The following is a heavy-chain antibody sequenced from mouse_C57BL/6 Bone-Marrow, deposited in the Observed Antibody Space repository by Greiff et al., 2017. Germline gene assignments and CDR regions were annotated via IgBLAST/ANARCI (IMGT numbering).Heavy chain of an antibody. V-gene: IGHV1-5*01. CDR2: IYPGNSDT. Sequence: VQLKESGTVLARPGASVKMSCKTSGYTFTSYWMHWVKQRPGQGLEWIGAIYPGNSDTSYNQKFKGKAKLTAVTSASTAYMELSSLTNEDSAVYYGTRRGLLRNYAMDYWGQGTSVTVAS. J-gene: IGHJ4*01. CDR1: GYTFTSYW. CDR3: TRRGLLRNYAMDY. D-gene: IGHD2-3*01.